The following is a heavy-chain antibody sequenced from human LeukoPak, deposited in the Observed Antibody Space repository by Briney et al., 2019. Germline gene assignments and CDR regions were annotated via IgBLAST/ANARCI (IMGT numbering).Heavy chain of an antibody. CDR2: MNPNSGNT. J-gene: IGHJ6*02. D-gene: IGHD6-13*01. CDR1: WIPFPRFD. V-gene: IGHV1-8*01. Sequence: APVKVSLKASWIPFPRFDNKRGRQGNGQGLEWVGWMNPNSGNTGYAQKFQGRVTMTRNTSISTAYMELSSLRSEDTAVYYCAGTGLRYSSSWTVLSYYYYGMDVWGQGTTVTVSS. CDR3: AGTGLRYSSSWTVLSYYYYGMDV.